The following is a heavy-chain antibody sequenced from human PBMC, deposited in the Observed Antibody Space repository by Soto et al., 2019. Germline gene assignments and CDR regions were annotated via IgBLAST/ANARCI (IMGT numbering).Heavy chain of an antibody. V-gene: IGHV3-33*01. CDR1: GFSFSSYG. Sequence: ESGGGVVQPGRSLRLSCAASGFSFSSYGIHWVRQAPGKGLQWVAVIWFDGSKQYYADSVKGRFTVSRDNSKNTLYLQMNSLRAEDTAVYYCARELLYGSGSRDFHYYGMDVWGQGTTVTVSS. CDR2: IWFDGSKQ. D-gene: IGHD3-10*01. J-gene: IGHJ6*02. CDR3: ARELLYGSGSRDFHYYGMDV.